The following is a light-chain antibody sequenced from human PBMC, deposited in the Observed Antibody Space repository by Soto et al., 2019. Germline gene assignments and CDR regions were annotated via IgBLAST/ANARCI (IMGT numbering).Light chain of an antibody. CDR3: AVWADTPRGVV. CDR1: TSKVGSNL. Sequence: QSVVAQPPSASGTPGQRVTISCSGSTSKVGSNLASLYQQLPGSAPKLLIYNDYERPSGVPDRFSGSKSGTSASLGISGLRSEDDADYFCAVWADTPRGVVVGGGTQLNVL. J-gene: IGLJ2*01. V-gene: IGLV1-47*02. CDR2: NDY.